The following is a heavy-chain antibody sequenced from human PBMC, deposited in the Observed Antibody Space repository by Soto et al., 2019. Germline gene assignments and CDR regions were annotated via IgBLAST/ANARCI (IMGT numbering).Heavy chain of an antibody. CDR1: GFTFSNAW. CDR3: TTDGGYGDPTGRAFDI. CDR2: IKSKTDGGTT. Sequence: EVQLVESGGGLVKPGGSLRLSCAASGFTFSNAWMSWVRQAPGKGLEWVGRIKSKTDGGTTDYAAPVKGRFTISRDDSKNTMYLQMNSLKTEDTAVYYCTTDGGYGDPTGRAFDIWGQGTMVTVSS. V-gene: IGHV3-15*01. J-gene: IGHJ3*02. D-gene: IGHD4-17*01.